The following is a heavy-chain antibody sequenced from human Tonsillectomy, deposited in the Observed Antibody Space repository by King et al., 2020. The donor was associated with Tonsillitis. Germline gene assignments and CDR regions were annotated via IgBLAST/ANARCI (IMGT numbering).Heavy chain of an antibody. J-gene: IGHJ6*02. CDR3: ARDAIMDTAMQTSSYYYGMDV. CDR1: GGSISSYY. V-gene: IGHV4-4*07. CDR2: IYTSGST. Sequence: QLQESGPGLVKPSETLSLTCTVSGGSISSYYWSWIRQPAGKGLEWIGRIYTSGSTNYNPSLKSRVTMSVDTSKNQSSLKLSSVTAADTAEYYCARDAIMDTAMQTSSYYYGMDVWGQGTTVTVSS. D-gene: IGHD5-18*01.